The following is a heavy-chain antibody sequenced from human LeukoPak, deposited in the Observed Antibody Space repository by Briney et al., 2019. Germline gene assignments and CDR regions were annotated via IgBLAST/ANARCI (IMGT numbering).Heavy chain of an antibody. V-gene: IGHV3-15*01. CDR2: IKSKTDGGTV. CDR3: TTAGPVYSNGPFDY. D-gene: IGHD4-11*01. Sequence: GGSLRLSCVASEFIFSNIYMSWVRQAPGKGLEWVGRIKSKTDGGTVDYAAPVKGRFTISRDDSKSTLFLQMNDLKTEDTAVYYCTTAGPVYSNGPFDYWGQGTLVTVSS. J-gene: IGHJ4*02. CDR1: EFIFSNIY.